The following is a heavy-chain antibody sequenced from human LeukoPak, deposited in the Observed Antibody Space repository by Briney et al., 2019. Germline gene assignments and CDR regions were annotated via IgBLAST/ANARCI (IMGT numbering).Heavy chain of an antibody. CDR3: ARYGSGRRDHWYFDL. D-gene: IGHD3-10*01. Sequence: QPGRSLRLSCAASGFTFDDYAMHWVRQAPGKGLEWATFIETDGSDISYADSVKGRFTISRDNPKNTLFLQMNSLRPDDTAVYYCARYGSGRRDHWYFDLWGRGTLVTVSS. V-gene: IGHV3-30*03. J-gene: IGHJ2*01. CDR1: GFTFDDYA. CDR2: IETDGSDI.